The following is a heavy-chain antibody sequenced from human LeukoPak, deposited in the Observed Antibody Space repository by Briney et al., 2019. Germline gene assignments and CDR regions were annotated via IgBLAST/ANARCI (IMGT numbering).Heavy chain of an antibody. J-gene: IGHJ4*02. CDR2: ISGSGGST. D-gene: IGHD3-22*01. V-gene: IGHV3-23*01. Sequence: GGSLRLSCEASGFTFNNYAMSWVRQAPGKGLEWVSGISGSGGSTNYADSVKGRFTISRDNPKNTLYLQMNSLRAEDTAVYYCAKDVEVIITVFDYWGQGTLVTVSS. CDR1: GFTFNNYA. CDR3: AKDVEVIITVFDY.